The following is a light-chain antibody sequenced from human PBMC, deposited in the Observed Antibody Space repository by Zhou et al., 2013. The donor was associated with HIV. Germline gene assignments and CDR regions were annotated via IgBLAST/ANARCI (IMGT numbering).Light chain of an antibody. Sequence: QSALTQPPSASGSPGQSVTISCTGTSSDVGGYNYVSWYQQHPGKAPKLIIYEVSKRPSGVPDRFSGSKSGNTASLTVSGLQAEDEADYYCSSYAGSNNLXVFGTGTKVTVL. CDR2: EVS. V-gene: IGLV2-8*01. CDR3: SSYAGSNNLXV. CDR1: SSDVGGYNY. J-gene: IGLJ1*01.